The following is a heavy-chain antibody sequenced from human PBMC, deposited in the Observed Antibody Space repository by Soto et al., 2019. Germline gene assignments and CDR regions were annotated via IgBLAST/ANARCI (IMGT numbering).Heavy chain of an antibody. D-gene: IGHD6-13*01. CDR3: ARHIAAAGTFYYYYYMDV. CDR1: DGTISSYY. CDR2: IYYSGST. V-gene: IGHV4-59*01. J-gene: IGHJ6*03. Sequence: SETLSLTCTVADGTISSYYWSWIRQPPGKGLEWIGYIYYSGSTNYNPSLKSRVTISVDTSKNQFSLKLSSVTAADTAVYYCARHIAAAGTFYYYYYMDVWGKGTTVTVSS.